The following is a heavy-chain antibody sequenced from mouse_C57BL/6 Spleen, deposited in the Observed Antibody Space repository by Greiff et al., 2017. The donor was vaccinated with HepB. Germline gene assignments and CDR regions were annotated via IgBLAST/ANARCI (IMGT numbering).Heavy chain of an antibody. CDR2: ISYSGST. CDR3: ARGDDYVLFAY. D-gene: IGHD2-4*01. Sequence: EVQLVESGPGMVKPSQSLSLTCTVTGYSITSGYDWHWIRHFPGNKLEWMGYISYSGSTNYNPSLKSRISITHDTSKNHFFLKLNSVTTEDTATYYCARGDDYVLFAYWGQGTLVTVSA. J-gene: IGHJ3*01. V-gene: IGHV3-1*01. CDR1: GYSITSGYD.